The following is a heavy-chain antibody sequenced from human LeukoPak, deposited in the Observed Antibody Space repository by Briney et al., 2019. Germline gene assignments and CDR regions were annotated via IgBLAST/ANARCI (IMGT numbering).Heavy chain of an antibody. J-gene: IGHJ3*02. Sequence: SVKVSCKASGYTFIGHYMHWARQAPGQGLEWMGRIIPILGIANYAQKFQGRVTITADKSTSTAYMELSSLRSEDTAVYYCANVLRFLEWGGDAFDIWGQGTMVTVSS. CDR2: IIPILGIA. D-gene: IGHD3-3*01. CDR3: ANVLRFLEWGGDAFDI. CDR1: GYTFIGHY. V-gene: IGHV1-69*02.